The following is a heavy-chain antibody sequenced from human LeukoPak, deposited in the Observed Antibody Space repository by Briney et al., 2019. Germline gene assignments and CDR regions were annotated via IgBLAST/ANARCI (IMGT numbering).Heavy chain of an antibody. Sequence: SETLSLTCTVSGAFISTYYWSWIRQPPGKGLEWIGYIQNSGTNKHNPSLQSGVTISVGMSKKQFSLRQSWVTAADTAVYYCGRHGSILSFDYWGQGTLVTVSS. J-gene: IGHJ4*02. CDR3: GRHGSILSFDY. CDR1: GAFISTYY. D-gene: IGHD2-21*01. V-gene: IGHV4-59*08. CDR2: IQNSGTN.